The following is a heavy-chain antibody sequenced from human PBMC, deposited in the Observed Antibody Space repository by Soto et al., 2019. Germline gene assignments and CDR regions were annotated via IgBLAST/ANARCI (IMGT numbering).Heavy chain of an antibody. CDR3: ARNAYDFWSGYTRKGDYYYMDV. CDR2: ISSSGSTI. D-gene: IGHD3-3*01. Sequence: GGSLRLSCAASGFTFSDYYMSWIRQAPGKGLEWVSYISSSGSTIYYADSVKGRFTISRDNAKNSLYLQMNSLRAEDTAVYYCARNAYDFWSGYTRKGDYYYMDVWGKGTTVTVSS. CDR1: GFTFSDYY. V-gene: IGHV3-11*01. J-gene: IGHJ6*03.